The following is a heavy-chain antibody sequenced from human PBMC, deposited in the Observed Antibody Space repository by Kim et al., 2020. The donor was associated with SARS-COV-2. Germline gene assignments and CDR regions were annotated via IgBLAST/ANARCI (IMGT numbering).Heavy chain of an antibody. CDR1: GFTFSGAW. Sequence: GGSLRLSCAASGFTFSGAWMSWVRQAPGTGLEWIARIKTKRDGGTTDYAAPVKGRFAISRDDSKSTLYLQMNSLKSEDTAVYYCTTYRHNNPDYWGQEPWSPSPQ. CDR2: IKTKRDGGTT. CDR3: TTYRHNNPDY. J-gene: IGHJ4*01. V-gene: IGHV3-15*01.